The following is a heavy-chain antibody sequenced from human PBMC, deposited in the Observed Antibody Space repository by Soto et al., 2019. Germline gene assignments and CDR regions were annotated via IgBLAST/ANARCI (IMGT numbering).Heavy chain of an antibody. D-gene: IGHD3-22*01. Sequence: GGSLRLSCAASGFTFATAWINWVRQAPGKELEWVGRIKSKIDGGTRDFAARVKGRFAISRDDSRSMGYFQINSVEIEDTAGYYCPTASHFTLKRVRFDSWGWETLFTISS. CDR2: IKSKIDGGTR. CDR1: GFTFATAW. CDR3: PTASHFTLKRVRFDS. V-gene: IGHV3-15*07. J-gene: IGHJ4*02.